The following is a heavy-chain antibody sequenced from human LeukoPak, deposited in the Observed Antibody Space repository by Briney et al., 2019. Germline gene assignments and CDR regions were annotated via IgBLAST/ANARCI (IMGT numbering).Heavy chain of an antibody. CDR3: ARLPSGPLAAAGAGY. CDR1: GGTFSSYA. Sequence: ASVKVSCKASGGTFSSYAISWVRQAPGQGLEWMGGIILIFGTANYAQKFQGRVTITADESTSTVYMELSSLRSEDTAVYYCARLPSGPLAAAGAGYWGQGTLVTVSS. J-gene: IGHJ4*02. V-gene: IGHV1-69*13. CDR2: IILIFGTA. D-gene: IGHD6-13*01.